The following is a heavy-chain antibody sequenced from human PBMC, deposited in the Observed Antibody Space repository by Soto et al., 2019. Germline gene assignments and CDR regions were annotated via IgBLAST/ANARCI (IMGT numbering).Heavy chain of an antibody. CDR3: ARDMGLEDYDYVWGSYRQFDY. CDR2: INAGNGNT. D-gene: IGHD3-16*02. V-gene: IGHV1-3*01. J-gene: IGHJ4*02. Sequence: GASVKVSCKASGYTSTSYAMHWVRQAPGQRLEWMGWINAGNGNTKYSQKFQGRVTITRDTSASTAYMELSSLRSEDTAVYYCARDMGLEDYDYVWGSYRQFDYWGQGTLVTVSA. CDR1: GYTSTSYA.